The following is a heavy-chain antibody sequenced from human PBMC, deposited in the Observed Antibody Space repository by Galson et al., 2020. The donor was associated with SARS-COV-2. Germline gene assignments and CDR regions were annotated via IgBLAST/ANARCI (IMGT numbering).Heavy chain of an antibody. J-gene: IGHJ6*03. Sequence: SETLSLTCAVYGGSFSGYYWSWIRQPPGKGLEWIGEINHSGSTNYNPSLKSRVTISVDTSKNQFSLKLSSVTAADTAVYYCARLQVVPASGGDYMDVWGKGTTVTVSS. D-gene: IGHD2-2*01. CDR3: ARLQVVPASGGDYMDV. CDR2: INHSGST. CDR1: GGSFSGYY. V-gene: IGHV4-34*01.